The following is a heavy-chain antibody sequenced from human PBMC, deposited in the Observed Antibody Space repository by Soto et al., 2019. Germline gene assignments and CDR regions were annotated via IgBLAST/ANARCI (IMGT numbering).Heavy chain of an antibody. CDR3: ARDLTGDYYSMEV. CDR2: ISSSSSYI. V-gene: IGHV3-21*01. Sequence: XGSLRLSCASSVFTFSSYSMNCVRHSPGKGLEWVSSISSSSSYIYYADSVKGRFTISRDNAKNSLYLQMNSLRAEDTAVYYCARDLTGDYYSMEVWGQGTTVTVSS. D-gene: IGHD3-10*01. CDR1: VFTFSSYS. J-gene: IGHJ6*02.